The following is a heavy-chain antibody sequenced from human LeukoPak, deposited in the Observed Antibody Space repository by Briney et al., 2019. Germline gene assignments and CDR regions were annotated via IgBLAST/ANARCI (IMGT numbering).Heavy chain of an antibody. CDR1: GFTFTSHW. J-gene: IGHJ4*02. D-gene: IGHD2-8*01. CDR2: MNLDGSEK. V-gene: IGHV3-7*01. CDR3: ARDATYCTNGVCYTRFDY. Sequence: GGSLRLSCAASGFTFTSHWMSWVRQAPGKGLEWVARMNLDGSEKYYVDSVKGRFTISRDNARTSLYLEMNSLRAEDTAVYYCARDATYCTNGVCYTRFDYWGQGTLVTVSS.